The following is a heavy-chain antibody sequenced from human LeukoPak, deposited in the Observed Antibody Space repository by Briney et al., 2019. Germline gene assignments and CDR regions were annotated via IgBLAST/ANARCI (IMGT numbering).Heavy chain of an antibody. CDR3: ARDDWNDLFDY. D-gene: IGHD1-1*01. Sequence: SETLSLTCAVSGYSISSGYYWGWIRQPPGKGLEWIGSIYHSGSTYYSPSLKSRVTISVDTSKNQFSLKLSSVTAADTAVYYCARDDWNDLFDYWGQGTLVTVSS. V-gene: IGHV4-38-2*02. J-gene: IGHJ4*02. CDR1: GYSISSGYY. CDR2: IYHSGST.